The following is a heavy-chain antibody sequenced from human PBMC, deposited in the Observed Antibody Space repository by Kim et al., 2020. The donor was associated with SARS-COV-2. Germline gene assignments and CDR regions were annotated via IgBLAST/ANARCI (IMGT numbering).Heavy chain of an antibody. D-gene: IGHD3-3*01. CDR1: GYTLTEVS. V-gene: IGHV1-24*01. Sequence: ASVKVSCKVSGYTLTEVSIHWVRQAPGKGLEWMGGLDHEYGETFHAQKFQGRLTMTEDTSADTVFMELSRLTFDDTAVYYCASDLWGGAPGKAAPGAFDIWGQGTVVTVSS. J-gene: IGHJ3*02. CDR2: LDHEYGET. CDR3: ASDLWGGAPGKAAPGAFDI.